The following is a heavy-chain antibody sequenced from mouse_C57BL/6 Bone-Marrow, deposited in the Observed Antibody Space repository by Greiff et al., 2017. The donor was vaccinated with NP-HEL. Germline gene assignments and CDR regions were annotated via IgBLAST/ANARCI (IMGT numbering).Heavy chain of an antibody. CDR3: ARGWLLRPFAY. J-gene: IGHJ3*01. D-gene: IGHD2-3*01. Sequence: QVQLQQSGAELAKPGASVKLSCKASGYTFTSYWMPWVKPRPGPGLAWIGYINPSSGYTKYNQKFKDKATLTADKSSSTAYMQLSSLTYEDSAVYYCARGWLLRPFAYWGQGTLVTVSA. V-gene: IGHV1-7*01. CDR2: INPSSGYT. CDR1: GYTFTSYW.